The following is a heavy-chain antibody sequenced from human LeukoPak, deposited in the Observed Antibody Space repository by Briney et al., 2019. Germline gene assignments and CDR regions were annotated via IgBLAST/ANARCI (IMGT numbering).Heavy chain of an antibody. Sequence: GGSLRLSCAASGFTFSSYGMRWVRQAPGKGLEWVAVISYDGSNKLYADSVKGRFTISRDNSKNAVYLQMNSLRTEDTAVYYCGKDRLLGDSYYDNSGYGLDYWGQGTLVIVPS. CDR1: GFTFSSYG. D-gene: IGHD3-22*01. CDR3: GKDRLLGDSYYDNSGYGLDY. V-gene: IGHV3-30*18. J-gene: IGHJ4*02. CDR2: ISYDGSNK.